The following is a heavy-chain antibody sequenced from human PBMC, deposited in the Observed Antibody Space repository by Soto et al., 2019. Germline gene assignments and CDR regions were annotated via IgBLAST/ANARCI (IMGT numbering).Heavy chain of an antibody. Sequence: ASVKVSCKASGYTFTSYGISWVRQAPGQGLEWMGWISAYNGSTSYAQKFQGRVTMTRDTSTSTVYMELSSLRSEDTAVYYCARVYCSGGSCYGIDYWGQGTLVTVSS. CDR3: ARVYCSGGSCYGIDY. J-gene: IGHJ4*02. V-gene: IGHV1-18*01. D-gene: IGHD2-15*01. CDR2: ISAYNGST. CDR1: GYTFTSYG.